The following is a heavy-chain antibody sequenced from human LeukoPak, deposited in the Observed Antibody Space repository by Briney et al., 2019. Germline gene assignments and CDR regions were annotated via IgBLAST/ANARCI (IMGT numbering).Heavy chain of an antibody. CDR1: GFTLSSNY. CDR2: IYSGGTT. D-gene: IGHD4-17*01. J-gene: IGHJ3*02. V-gene: IGHV3-53*01. Sequence: GGSLGLSCAASGFTLSSNYMSCVRQAPGKGLEWVSVIYSGGTTYYADSVKGRFTISRNNSNNTLYLQMNSLRAEDTAVYYCARGPVTRFEIWGQGTMVTVSS. CDR3: ARGPVTRFEI.